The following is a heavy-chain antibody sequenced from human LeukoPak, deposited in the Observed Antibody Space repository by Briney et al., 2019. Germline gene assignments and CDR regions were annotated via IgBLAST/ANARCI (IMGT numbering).Heavy chain of an antibody. CDR2: ISSSGSTI. Sequence: GGSLRLSCAASGFTFSDYYMSWIRQAPGKGLGWVSYISSSGSTIYYADSVKGRFTISRDNAKNSLYLQMNSLRAEDTAVYYCARLIAVAGYYYYYYMDVWGKGTTVTVSS. J-gene: IGHJ6*03. CDR1: GFTFSDYY. V-gene: IGHV3-11*04. CDR3: ARLIAVAGYYYYYYMDV. D-gene: IGHD6-19*01.